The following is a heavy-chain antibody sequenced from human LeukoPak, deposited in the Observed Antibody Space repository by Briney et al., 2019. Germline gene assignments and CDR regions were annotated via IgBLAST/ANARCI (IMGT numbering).Heavy chain of an antibody. D-gene: IGHD2-21*02. J-gene: IGHJ4*02. CDR1: GFTFSSYS. Sequence: GGSLRLSCAASGFTFSSYSMNWVRQAPGKGLEWVSSISSSSSYIYYADSVKGRFTISRDNAKNSLYLQMNSLRAEDTAVYYCAMLNKAYCGGDCYSGDDYWGQGTLVTVSS. CDR3: AMLNKAYCGGDCYSGDDY. V-gene: IGHV3-21*01. CDR2: ISSSSSYI.